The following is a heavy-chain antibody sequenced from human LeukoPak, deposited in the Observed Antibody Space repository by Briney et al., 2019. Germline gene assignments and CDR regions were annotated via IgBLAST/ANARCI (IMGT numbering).Heavy chain of an antibody. J-gene: IGHJ4*02. CDR1: GGSISSGSYY. V-gene: IGHV4-61*02. CDR2: IYTSGST. Sequence: SQTLSLTCTVSGGSISSGSYYWSWIRQPAGKGLEWIGRIYTSGSTNYNPSLKSRVTISVDTSKNQFSLKLSSVTAADTAVYYCARELAYCGGDCPLFDYWGQGTLVTVSS. CDR3: ARELAYCGGDCPLFDY. D-gene: IGHD2-21*01.